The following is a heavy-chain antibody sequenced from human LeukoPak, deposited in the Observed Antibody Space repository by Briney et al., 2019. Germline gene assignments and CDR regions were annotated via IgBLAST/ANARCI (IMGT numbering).Heavy chain of an antibody. J-gene: IGHJ4*02. CDR1: GFTVSSNY. CDR2: IYSGGST. Sequence: GGFLRLSCAASGFTVSSNYMSWVRQAPGKGLEWVSVIYSGGSTYYADSVKGRFTISRDNSKNTLYLQMNSLRAEDTAVYYCARGGRDDCGGDCYAPTGFDYWGQGTLVTVSS. V-gene: IGHV3-53*01. D-gene: IGHD2-21*02. CDR3: ARGGRDDCGGDCYAPTGFDY.